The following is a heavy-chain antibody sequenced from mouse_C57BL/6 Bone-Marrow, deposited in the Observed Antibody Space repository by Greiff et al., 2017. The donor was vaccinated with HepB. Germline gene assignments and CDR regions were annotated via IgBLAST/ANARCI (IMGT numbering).Heavy chain of an antibody. D-gene: IGHD1-1*01. CDR2: INYDGSST. Sequence: EVQRVESEGGLVQPGSSMKLSCTASGFTFSDYYMAWVRQVPEKGLEWVANINYDGSSTYYLDSLKSRFIISRDNAKNILYLQMSSLKSEDTATYYCARGITTGNYFDYWGQGTTLTVSS. CDR3: ARGITTGNYFDY. CDR1: GFTFSDYY. V-gene: IGHV5-16*01. J-gene: IGHJ2*01.